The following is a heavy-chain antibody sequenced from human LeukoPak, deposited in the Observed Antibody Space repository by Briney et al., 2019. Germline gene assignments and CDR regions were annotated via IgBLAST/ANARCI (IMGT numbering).Heavy chain of an antibody. J-gene: IGHJ4*01. CDR3: ARGDYPLGYFDY. CDR1: GGSIKNYY. Sequence: SETLSLSCTVSGGSIKNYYWSWIRQPPGKGLEWIGYIYHSGSTNYNPSLKSRLTISVDTSKNQFSLKLPSVTAADTAVYYCARGDYPLGYFDYWGQGTLVTVSS. V-gene: IGHV4-59*01. D-gene: IGHD4-11*01. CDR2: IYHSGST.